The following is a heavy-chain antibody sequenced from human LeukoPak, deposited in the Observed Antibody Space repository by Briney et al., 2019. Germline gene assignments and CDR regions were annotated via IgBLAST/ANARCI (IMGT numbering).Heavy chain of an antibody. CDR1: GYTFSGFY. CDR2: INPTTGGT. D-gene: IGHD6-13*01. V-gene: IGHV1-2*02. J-gene: IGHJ4*02. CDR3: ATVAVRSTSWYVNY. Sequence: ASVKVSCKASGYTFSGFYMHWVRQAPGQRLEWMGWINPTTGGTNYAQKFQGRVTMTRDTSISTAYMEMSSLISDDTAVYYCATVAVRSTSWYVNYWGQGTLVTVSS.